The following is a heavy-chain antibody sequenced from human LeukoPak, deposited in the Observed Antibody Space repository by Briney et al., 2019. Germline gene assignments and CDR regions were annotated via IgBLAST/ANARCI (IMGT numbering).Heavy chain of an antibody. CDR2: IDYSGST. D-gene: IGHD3-22*01. CDR3: ARADRSDYYSAPNAFDI. J-gene: IGHJ3*02. Sequence: SETLSLTCTVSGGSISSHFWSWIRQSPEKGLEWIGDIDYSGSTNSNPSLKSRVTMSVDTSKNQFSLRLSSVTAADTAVYFCARADRSDYYSAPNAFDIWGQGTMVAVSS. CDR1: GGSISSHF. V-gene: IGHV4-59*11.